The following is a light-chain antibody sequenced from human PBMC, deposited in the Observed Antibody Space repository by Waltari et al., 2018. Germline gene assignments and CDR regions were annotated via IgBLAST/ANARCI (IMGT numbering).Light chain of an antibody. CDR3: SSYAGNNNYV. J-gene: IGLJ1*01. CDR2: DVT. CDR1: SRDVGGDNS. Sequence: QSALTQPRSVSGSPGQSVTISCTGTSRDVGGDNSVSWYQQHPDKTPKLMIYDVTKRPTGVPDRFSGSKSGNTASLTVSGLQAEDEADYYCSSYAGNNNYVFGTGTKVTVL. V-gene: IGLV2-11*01.